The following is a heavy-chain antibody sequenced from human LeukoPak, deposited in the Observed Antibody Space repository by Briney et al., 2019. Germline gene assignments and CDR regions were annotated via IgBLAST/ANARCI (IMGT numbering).Heavy chain of an antibody. CDR1: GYTFTGYY. CDR3: ASKGYCSSTSCYGFDP. D-gene: IGHD2-2*01. V-gene: IGHV1-2*02. CDR2: INPNSGGT. J-gene: IGHJ5*02. Sequence: ASVKVSCKASGYTFTGYYMHWVRQAPGQGLEWMGWINPNSGGTNYAQKFQGRVTMTRDTSISTAYMELSRLRSDDTAVHYCASKGYCSSTSCYGFDPWGQGTLVTVSS.